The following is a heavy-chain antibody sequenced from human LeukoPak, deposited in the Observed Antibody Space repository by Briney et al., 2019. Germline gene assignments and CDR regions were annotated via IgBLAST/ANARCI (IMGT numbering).Heavy chain of an antibody. Sequence: AGGSLRLSCAASGFTFSSYSMNWVRQAPGKGLEWVSSISSSSSYIYYADSVKGRFTISRDNAQNSLYLQMNSLRAEDTAMYYCARGGVVAATRPIDYWGQGTLVTVSS. V-gene: IGHV3-21*01. CDR1: GFTFSSYS. CDR3: ARGGVVAATRPIDY. D-gene: IGHD2-15*01. J-gene: IGHJ4*02. CDR2: ISSSSSYI.